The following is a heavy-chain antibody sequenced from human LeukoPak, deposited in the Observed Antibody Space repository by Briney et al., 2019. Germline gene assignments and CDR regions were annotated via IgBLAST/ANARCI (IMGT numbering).Heavy chain of an antibody. D-gene: IGHD2-2*01. CDR3: ARDHPYCSSTSCYRGSDY. CDR1: GGSFSNYY. J-gene: IGHJ4*02. CDR2: ITHSGST. Sequence: PSETLSLTCAVYGGSFSNYYWSWIRQPPGKGLEWIGEITHSGSTNYNPSLKSRVTISVDTSKNQFSLKLSSVTAADTAVYYCARDHPYCSSTSCYRGSDYWGQGTLVTVSS. V-gene: IGHV4-34*01.